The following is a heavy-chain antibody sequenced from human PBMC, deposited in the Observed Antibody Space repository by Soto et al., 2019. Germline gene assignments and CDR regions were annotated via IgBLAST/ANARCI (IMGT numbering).Heavy chain of an antibody. CDR3: AKGGANCSKDV. CDR2: ISYDGSNK. V-gene: IGHV3-30*18. Sequence: PGGSLRLSCAASGFTFSSYGMHWVRQAPGKGLEWVAVISYDGSNKYYADSVKGRFTISRDNSKNTLYLQMNSLRAEDTAVYYCAKGGANCSKDVWGQGTTVTVSS. D-gene: IGHD2-15*01. J-gene: IGHJ6*02. CDR1: GFTFSSYG.